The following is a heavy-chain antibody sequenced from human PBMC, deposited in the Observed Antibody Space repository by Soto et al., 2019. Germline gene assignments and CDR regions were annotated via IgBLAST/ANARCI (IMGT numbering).Heavy chain of an antibody. CDR1: GFTFSTYT. Sequence: GGSLRLSCAASGFTFSTYTMSWVRRAPGKGLEWVSAISGSGASPSLKSRLTITKDTSKDQVVLTMTNMDPVDTATYYCAHTLPGDYVEYWGQGTLVTVSS. D-gene: IGHD4-17*01. CDR3: AHTLPGDYVEY. V-gene: IGHV3-23*01. J-gene: IGHJ4*02. CDR2: ISGSGASP.